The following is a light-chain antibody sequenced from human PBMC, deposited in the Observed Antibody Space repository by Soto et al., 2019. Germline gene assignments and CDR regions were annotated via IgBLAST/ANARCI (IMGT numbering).Light chain of an antibody. CDR3: QQHGTSPIT. CDR1: ENVRTF. Sequence: EIVMTQSPATLSVSPEERATLSCRASENVRTFVDWYQQKPGQAPRLLIYDASNRATGIPDRFSGSGSGTDFTLTISRLEPDDFAVYYCQQHGTSPITFGQGTRLE. CDR2: DAS. V-gene: IGKV3-20*01. J-gene: IGKJ5*01.